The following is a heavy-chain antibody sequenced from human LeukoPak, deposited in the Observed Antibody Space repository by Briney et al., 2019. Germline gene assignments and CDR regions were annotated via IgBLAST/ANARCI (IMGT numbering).Heavy chain of an antibody. CDR1: SDSISSYF. CDR2: SYNSGNT. Sequence: SETLSLTCTVPSDSISSYFWNWIRQPAGKGLEWIGRSYNSGNTNYNPSLKSRVTMSLDTSKNQFSLKLSSVIAADTAVYYCARGNNWGVGNAFDIWGQGTMVIVSS. V-gene: IGHV4-4*07. D-gene: IGHD7-27*01. CDR3: ARGNNWGVGNAFDI. J-gene: IGHJ3*02.